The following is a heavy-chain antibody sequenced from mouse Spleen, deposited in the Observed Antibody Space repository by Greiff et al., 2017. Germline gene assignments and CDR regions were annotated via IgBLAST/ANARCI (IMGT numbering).Heavy chain of an antibody. CDR3: TTGRTGAMDY. Sequence: VQLQQSGAELVRPGASVKLSCTASGFNIKDDYMHWVKQRPEQGLEWIGWIDPENGDTEYASKFQGKATITADTSSNTAYLQLSSLTSEDTAVYYCTTGRTGAMDYWGQGTSVTVSS. J-gene: IGHJ4*01. CDR2: IDPENGDT. CDR1: GFNIKDDY. V-gene: IGHV14-4*01.